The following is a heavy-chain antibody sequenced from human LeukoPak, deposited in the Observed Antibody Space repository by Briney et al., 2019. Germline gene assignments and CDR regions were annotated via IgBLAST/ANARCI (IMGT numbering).Heavy chain of an antibody. V-gene: IGHV4-59*08. Sequence: ASETLSLTCTVSGGSISNFYWSWIRQSPGKGLEWIGYVYYSGNTNYNPSLKSRVTISVDTSKNQFSLNLYSVTAADTAMYYCARRMSGWNDVFDYWGQGTLVTVSS. J-gene: IGHJ4*02. CDR1: GGSISNFY. D-gene: IGHD1-1*01. CDR3: ARRMSGWNDVFDY. CDR2: VYYSGNT.